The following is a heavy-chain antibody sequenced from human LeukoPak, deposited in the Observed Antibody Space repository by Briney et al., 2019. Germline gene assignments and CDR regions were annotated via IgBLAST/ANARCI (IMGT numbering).Heavy chain of an antibody. D-gene: IGHD2-15*01. J-gene: IGHJ4*02. V-gene: IGHV3-73*01. CDR1: GFTFSGSA. CDR2: IRSKANSYAT. Sequence: GGSLRLSCAASGFTFSGSAVHWVRQASGKGLEWVGRIRSKANSYATAYAASVKGRFTISRDDSKNTAYLQMNSLKTEDTAVYYCTKGYCSGGSCRGVQFDYWGQGTLVTVSS. CDR3: TKGYCSGGSCRGVQFDY.